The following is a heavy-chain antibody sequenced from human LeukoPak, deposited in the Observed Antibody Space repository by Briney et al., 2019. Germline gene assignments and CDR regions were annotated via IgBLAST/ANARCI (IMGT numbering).Heavy chain of an antibody. CDR1: GLTVSRNY. CDR2: ISSGGNTI. CDR3: ARKVTGTTFFDY. V-gene: IGHV3-48*03. D-gene: IGHD1-1*01. J-gene: IGHJ4*02. Sequence: GGSLRLSCAASGLTVSRNYMSWVRQAPGKGLEWISYISSGGNTIYYADSVKGRFTISRDNARNSVYLQMNSLRAEDTAVYYCARKVTGTTFFDYWGQGTLVTVSS.